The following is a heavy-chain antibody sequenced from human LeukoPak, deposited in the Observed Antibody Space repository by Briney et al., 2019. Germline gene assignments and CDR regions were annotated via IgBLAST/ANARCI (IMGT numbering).Heavy chain of an antibody. CDR2: INHSGST. CDR3: AREDWYFDL. CDR1: GGTFTDFY. Sequence: SETPSLTCAVDGGTFTDFYWAWIRQPPGKGLEWIGEINHSGSTNYSPSLKSRVTISLDTSKNQFFLRLTSVTAADTAVYYCAREDWYFDLWGRGTLVTVFS. V-gene: IGHV4-34*01. J-gene: IGHJ2*01.